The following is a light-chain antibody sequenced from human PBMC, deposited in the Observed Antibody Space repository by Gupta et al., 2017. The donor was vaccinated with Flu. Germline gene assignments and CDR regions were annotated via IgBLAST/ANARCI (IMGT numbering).Light chain of an antibody. J-gene: IGKJ4*01. Sequence: SSLSASVGDRVIITCRASQSISSYLHWYQQKPGKAPKLLIYAASSLQSGVPSRFSGSGYGTDFTLTISSRQPEDFATYFCRQTDNSSPKTFGGGTRVEIK. CDR3: RQTDNSSPKT. CDR1: QSISSY. CDR2: AAS. V-gene: IGKV1-39*01.